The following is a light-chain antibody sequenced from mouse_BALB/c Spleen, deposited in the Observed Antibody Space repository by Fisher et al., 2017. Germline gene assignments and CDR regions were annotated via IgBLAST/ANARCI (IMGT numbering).Light chain of an antibody. Sequence: IVITQTPAIMSASPGEKVTMTCRASSSVSSSYLYWYQQKSGSSPKLWIYSISNLASGVPARFSGSGSGTSYSLTINSMEAEDAATYYCQQWSSNPPTFGSGTKLEIK. CDR1: SSVSSSY. CDR3: QQWSSNPPT. V-gene: IGKV4-79*01. J-gene: IGKJ4*01. CDR2: SIS.